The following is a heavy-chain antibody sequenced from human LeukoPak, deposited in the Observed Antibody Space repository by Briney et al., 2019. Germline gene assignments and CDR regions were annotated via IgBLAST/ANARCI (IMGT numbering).Heavy chain of an antibody. V-gene: IGHV5-51*01. CDR3: AISRRYGGNSGGDYYYMDV. Sequence: GESLKISCKGSGYSFTSYWSGWVRQMPGKGLEWMGIIYPGDSDTRYSPSFQGQVTISADKSISTAYLQWSSLKASDTAMYYCAISRRYGGNSGGDYYYMDVWGKGTTVTVSS. CDR1: GYSFTSYW. D-gene: IGHD4-23*01. CDR2: IYPGDSDT. J-gene: IGHJ6*03.